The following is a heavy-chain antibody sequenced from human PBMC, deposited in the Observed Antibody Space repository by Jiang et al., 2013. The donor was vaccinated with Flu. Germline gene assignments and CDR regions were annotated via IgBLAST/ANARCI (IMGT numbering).Heavy chain of an antibody. V-gene: IGHV3-30-3*01. Sequence: VQLLESGGGVVQPGRSLRLSCAASGFTFSSYAMHWVRQAPGKGLEWVAVISYDGSNKYYADSVKGRFTISRDNSKNTLYLQMNSLRAEDTAVYYCARDPKYTYYYDSSGYRPDAFDIWGQGTMVTVSS. CDR1: GFTFSSYA. D-gene: IGHD3-22*01. CDR2: ISYDGSNK. J-gene: IGHJ3*02. CDR3: ARDPKYTYYYDSSGYRPDAFDI.